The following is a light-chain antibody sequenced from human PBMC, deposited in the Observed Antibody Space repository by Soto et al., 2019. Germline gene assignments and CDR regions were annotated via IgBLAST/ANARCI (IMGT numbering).Light chain of an antibody. V-gene: IGLV2-11*01. CDR1: SSDVGGYNY. Sequence: QSALTQPRSVSGSPGQSVTISCTGTSSDVGGYNYVSWYQQHPGKAPKLMIYDVSKRPSGVPDRFSGSQSGNTASLTISGLQAEDEADYYCCSYAGSYPWVFGGGTQLTVL. CDR3: CSYAGSYPWV. CDR2: DVS. J-gene: IGLJ3*02.